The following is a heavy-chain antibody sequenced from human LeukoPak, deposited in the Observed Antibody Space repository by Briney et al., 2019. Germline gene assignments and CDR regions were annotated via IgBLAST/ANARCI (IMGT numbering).Heavy chain of an antibody. Sequence: SETLSLTCTVSGDSITSYYWSWIRQPPGKGLEWIGNIYYSGSTNYNPSLKSRVTISVDTSKNRFSLKLSSVTAADTAVYYCAREATVVVAPMVLWGQGSLVTVSS. D-gene: IGHD2-15*01. J-gene: IGHJ4*02. V-gene: IGHV4-59*12. CDR2: IYYSGST. CDR1: GDSITSYY. CDR3: AREATVVVAPMVL.